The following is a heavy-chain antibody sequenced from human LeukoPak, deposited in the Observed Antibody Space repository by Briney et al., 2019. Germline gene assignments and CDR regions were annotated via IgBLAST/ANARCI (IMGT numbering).Heavy chain of an antibody. CDR1: GFTFSNYG. Sequence: GRSLRLSCAASGFTFSNYGMHWVRQAPGKGLEWVGRIKTETEGGTTDYAAPVIGRFTISRDDSKNTLSLQMNSLKTEDTAVYYCTTYVAVTGKGDYWGQGTLVTVSS. V-gene: IGHV3-15*01. CDR2: IKTETEGGTT. CDR3: TTYVAVTGKGDY. D-gene: IGHD2-21*02. J-gene: IGHJ4*02.